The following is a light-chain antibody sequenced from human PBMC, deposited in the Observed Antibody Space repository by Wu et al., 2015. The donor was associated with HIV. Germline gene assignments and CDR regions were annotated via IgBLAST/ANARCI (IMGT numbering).Light chain of an antibody. J-gene: IGKJ4*01. CDR1: QTISSW. V-gene: IGKV1-5*03. CDR2: KAS. Sequence: DIQMTQSPSTLSASVGDRVTITCRASQTISSWLAWYQQKPGKGPNLLIYKASSLEGGVPSRFSGSGSGTEFTLTISSLQPDDFATYYCQQYNAYPLTFGGGTEGGGSN. CDR3: QQYNAYPLT.